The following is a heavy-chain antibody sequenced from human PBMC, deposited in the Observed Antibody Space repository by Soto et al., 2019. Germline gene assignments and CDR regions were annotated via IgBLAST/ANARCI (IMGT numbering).Heavy chain of an antibody. CDR2: INHSGST. D-gene: IGHD3-22*01. CDR3: ARGPYYDSSGYPYYYYGMDV. J-gene: IGHJ6*02. V-gene: IGHV4-34*01. Sequence: SETLSLTCAVYGGSFSGYYWSWIRQPPGRGLEWIGEINHSGSTNYNSSLKSRVTISGDKSKNQFSLKLSSVTAADTAVYYCARGPYYDSSGYPYYYYGMDVWGQGTXVTVSS. CDR1: GGSFSGYY.